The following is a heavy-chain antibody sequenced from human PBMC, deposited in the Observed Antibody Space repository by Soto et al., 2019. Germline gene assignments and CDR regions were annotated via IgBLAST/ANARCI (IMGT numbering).Heavy chain of an antibody. CDR2: IYYSGST. Sequence: PSETRSLTCTVSGGSIDTYYWSWIRQPPGKGLEWIGYIYYSGSTNYNPSLKSRVTISVDTSKNQFSLKLSSVTAADTAVYYCATLMRGYSGYDSDYWGQGTLVTVSS. CDR3: ATLMRGYSGYDSDY. D-gene: IGHD5-12*01. CDR1: GGSIDTYY. J-gene: IGHJ4*02. V-gene: IGHV4-59*08.